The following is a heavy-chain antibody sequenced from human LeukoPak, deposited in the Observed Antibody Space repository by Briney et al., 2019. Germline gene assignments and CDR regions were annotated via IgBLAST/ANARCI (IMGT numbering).Heavy chain of an antibody. CDR2: INPNSGGT. D-gene: IGHD5-24*01. J-gene: IGHJ5*02. V-gene: IGHV1-2*04. Sequence: ASVKVSCKASGYTFTGYYMHWVRQAPGQGLEWMGWINPNSGGTNYAQKFQGWVTMTRDTSISTAYMELSRLRSDDTAVYYCARDSSRSTMATNDLVSWGQGPLVTASS. CDR1: GYTFTGYY. CDR3: ARDSSRSTMATNDLVS.